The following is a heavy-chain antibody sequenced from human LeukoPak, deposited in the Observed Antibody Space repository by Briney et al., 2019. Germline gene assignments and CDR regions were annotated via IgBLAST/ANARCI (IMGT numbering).Heavy chain of an antibody. J-gene: IGHJ4*02. CDR1: GFTFSSYG. V-gene: IGHV3-30*02. CDR3: ARGTDSSGYYHFDY. CDR2: IRYDGSNK. Sequence: GGSLRLSCAASGFTFSSYGMHWVRQAPGKGLEWVAFIRYDGSNKYYADSVKGRFTISRDNSKNTLYLQMGSLRIEDMAAYYCARGTDSSGYYHFDYWGQGALVTVSS. D-gene: IGHD3-22*01.